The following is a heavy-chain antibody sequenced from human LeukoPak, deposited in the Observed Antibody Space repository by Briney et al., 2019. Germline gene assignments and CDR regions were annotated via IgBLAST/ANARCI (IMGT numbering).Heavy chain of an antibody. CDR3: ARGRRGYCSGDSCLEYFQH. CDR2: MNPNSGNT. CDR1: GYTFTSYD. Sequence: ASVKASCKASGYTFTSYDINWVRQATGQGLEWMGWMNPNSGNTGYAQKFQGRVTITRSTSISTAYMELSSLRSEDTAVYYCARGRRGYCSGDSCLEYFQHWGQGTLVTVSS. V-gene: IGHV1-8*03. D-gene: IGHD2-15*01. J-gene: IGHJ1*01.